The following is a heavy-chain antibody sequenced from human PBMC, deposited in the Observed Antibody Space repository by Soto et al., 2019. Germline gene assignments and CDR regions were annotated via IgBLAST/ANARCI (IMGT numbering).Heavy chain of an antibody. CDR2: ISYDGSNK. CDR1: GFTFSSYG. D-gene: IGHD3-3*01. Sequence: QVQLVESGGGVVQPGRSLRLSCAASGFTFSSYGMHWVRQAPGKGLEWVAVISYDGSNKYYADSVKGRFTISRDNSKNKLYLQRNSLRAEDTDVYYCARDDYDVWSGPQYFYYYYGMDFWGQGTTV. V-gene: IGHV3-30-3*01. CDR3: ARDDYDVWSGPQYFYYYYGMDF. J-gene: IGHJ6*02.